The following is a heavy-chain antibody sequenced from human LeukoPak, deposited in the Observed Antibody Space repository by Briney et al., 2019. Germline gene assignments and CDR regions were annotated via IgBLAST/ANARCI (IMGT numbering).Heavy chain of an antibody. CDR3: AKASRAYIYGHFDY. Sequence: GSLRLSCAASGFTFSSFGMHWVRQAPGKGLEWVAVMSYDGGNKDIADSVRGRFTVSRDNSKNTLYLQMNSLRAEDTAVYYCAKASRAYIYGHFDYWGQGTLVTV. D-gene: IGHD5-18*01. J-gene: IGHJ4*02. V-gene: IGHV3-30*18. CDR1: GFTFSSFG. CDR2: MSYDGGNK.